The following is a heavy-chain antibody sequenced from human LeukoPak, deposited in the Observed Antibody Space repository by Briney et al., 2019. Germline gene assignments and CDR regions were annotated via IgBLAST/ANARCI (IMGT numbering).Heavy chain of an antibody. Sequence: SGTLSLTCAVSGVSIGSSNWWSWVRQPPGKGLEWIGEIFHTGSTNYSPSLKSRVTISVDKSNNQFSLKLSSVTAADTAVYYCARRNVGLDYWGQGTLVTVSS. CDR3: ARRNVGLDY. CDR2: IFHTGST. V-gene: IGHV4-4*02. J-gene: IGHJ4*02. CDR1: GVSIGSSNW. D-gene: IGHD1-26*01.